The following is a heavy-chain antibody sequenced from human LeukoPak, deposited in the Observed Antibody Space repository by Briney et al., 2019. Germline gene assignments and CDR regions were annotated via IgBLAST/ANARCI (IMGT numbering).Heavy chain of an antibody. Sequence: AGGSLRLSCAASGLTFSDYYMSWIRQAPGKGLEWVSVIYSGGSTCYADSVKGRFTISRDNSKNTLYLQMNSLRVEDTAVYYCARTTSYWGQGTLVTVSS. CDR3: ARTTSY. CDR2: IYSGGST. J-gene: IGHJ4*02. CDR1: GLTFSDYY. D-gene: IGHD4-11*01. V-gene: IGHV3-53*01.